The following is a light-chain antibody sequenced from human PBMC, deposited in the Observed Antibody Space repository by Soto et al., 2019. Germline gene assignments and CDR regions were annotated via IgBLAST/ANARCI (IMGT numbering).Light chain of an antibody. J-gene: IGKJ2*01. CDR1: QSIGSY. CDR2: DAS. Sequence: DIQMTQSPSSLSASVGDRVTITCRASQSIGSYLNWYQQEPGKAPKFLIYDASSLQSGVPSRFSGSGSGTDFTLTISSLQPEDFATYYCQQSYITPPTFGQGTRLEIK. V-gene: IGKV1-39*01. CDR3: QQSYITPPT.